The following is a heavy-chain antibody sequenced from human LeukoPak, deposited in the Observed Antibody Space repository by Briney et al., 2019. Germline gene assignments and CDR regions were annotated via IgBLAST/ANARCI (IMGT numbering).Heavy chain of an antibody. D-gene: IGHD2-15*01. Sequence: GASVKVSCKASGGTFSSYAISWVRQAPGRGLEWMGRIIPILGIANYAQKFQGRVTITADNSTSTAYMELSSLRSEDTAVYYCARDFCSGGSCYRWFDPWGQGTLVSVFS. J-gene: IGHJ5*02. CDR2: IIPILGIA. V-gene: IGHV1-69*04. CDR3: ARDFCSGGSCYRWFDP. CDR1: GGTFSSYA.